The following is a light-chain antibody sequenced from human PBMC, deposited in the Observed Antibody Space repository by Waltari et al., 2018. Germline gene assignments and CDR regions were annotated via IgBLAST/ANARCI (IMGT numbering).Light chain of an antibody. CDR3: QSYDRTNVI. CDR2: EDN. J-gene: IGLJ2*01. CDR1: SVSIAGYY. V-gene: IGLV6-57*01. Sequence: NFMLTQPPSVSESPGKTVTISCTRSSVSIAGYYVHWFQLRPGSSPTTLIYEDNQRPSGVPDRFSGSIDSSSNSASLTIAGLKTEDEADYYCQSYDRTNVIFGGGTKLTVL.